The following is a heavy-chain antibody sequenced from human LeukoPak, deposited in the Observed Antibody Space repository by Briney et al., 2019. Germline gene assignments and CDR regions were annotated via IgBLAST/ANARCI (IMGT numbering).Heavy chain of an antibody. J-gene: IGHJ4*02. CDR3: ASGAAAGGSY. D-gene: IGHD6-13*01. V-gene: IGHV3-23*01. CDR2: ISGRDGGT. CDR1: GFTFSSYA. Sequence: GGSLRLSCAASGFTFSSYAMSWVRQAPGKGLEWVLSISGRDGGTRYADSVKGRFTISRDNAKNTLYLQMNSLRAEDTAVYYCASGAAAGGSYWGQGTLVTVSS.